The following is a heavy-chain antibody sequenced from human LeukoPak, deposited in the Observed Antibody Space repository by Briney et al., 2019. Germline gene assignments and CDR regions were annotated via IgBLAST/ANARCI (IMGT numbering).Heavy chain of an antibody. D-gene: IGHD6-19*01. CDR2: ISYDGSNK. J-gene: IGHJ4*02. CDR1: GFTFSSYS. CDR3: ARPLGTEAVAGTFFDY. Sequence: PGGSLRLSCAASGFTFSSYSMNWVRQAPGKGLEWVAVISYDGSNKYYADSVKGRFTISRDNSKNTLYLQMNSLRAEDTAVYYCARPLGTEAVAGTFFDYWGQGTLVTVSS. V-gene: IGHV3-30*03.